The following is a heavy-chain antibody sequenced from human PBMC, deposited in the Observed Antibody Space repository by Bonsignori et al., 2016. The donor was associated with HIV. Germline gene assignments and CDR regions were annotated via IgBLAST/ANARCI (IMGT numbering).Heavy chain of an antibody. Sequence: WIRQPPGKGLEWIGRIYTSGSTNYNPSLKSRVTMSVDTSKNQFSLKLSSVTAADTAVYYCARVRKDSNPYLGYYFDYWGQGTLVTVSS. CDR2: IYTSGST. CDR3: ARVRKDSNPYLGYYFDY. D-gene: IGHD1-14*01. V-gene: IGHV4-4*07. J-gene: IGHJ4*02.